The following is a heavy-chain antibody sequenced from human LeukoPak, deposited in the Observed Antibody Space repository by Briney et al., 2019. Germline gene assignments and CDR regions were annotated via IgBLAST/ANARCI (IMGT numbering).Heavy chain of an antibody. V-gene: IGHV3-30*03. CDR1: GFTFSSYG. D-gene: IGHD3-16*01. Sequence: PGRSLRLSCAASGFTFSSYGMHWVRQAPGKGLEWVAVISYDGSNKYYADSVKGRFTISRDNSKNTLYLQMNSLRAEDTAVYYCARDWGLNHFDYRGQGTLVTVSS. J-gene: IGHJ4*02. CDR3: ARDWGLNHFDY. CDR2: ISYDGSNK.